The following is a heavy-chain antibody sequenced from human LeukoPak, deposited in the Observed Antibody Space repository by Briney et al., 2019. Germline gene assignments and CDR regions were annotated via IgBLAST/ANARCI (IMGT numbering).Heavy chain of an antibody. CDR1: GGSFSGYY. CDR2: INHSGST. J-gene: IGHJ4*02. V-gene: IGHV4-34*01. CDR3: AGVSGYSYGGNDY. Sequence: PSETLSLTCAVYGGSFSGYYWNWIRQPPGKGLEWIGEINHSGSTYYNPSLKSRVTISVDTSKNQFSLKLNSVTAADTAVYYCAGVSGYSYGGNDYWGQGTLVTVSS. D-gene: IGHD5-18*01.